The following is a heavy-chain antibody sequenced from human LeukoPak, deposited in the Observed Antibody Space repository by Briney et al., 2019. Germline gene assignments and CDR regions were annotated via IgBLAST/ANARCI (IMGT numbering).Heavy chain of an antibody. CDR3: ARGPRITMVRGAYYGMDV. Sequence: GASVKVSCKASGYTFTSYDINWVRQATGQGLEWMGWMNPNSGNTGYAQKFQGRVTTTRNTSISTAYMELSSLRSEDTAVYYCARGPRITMVRGAYYGMDVWGQGTTVTVSS. V-gene: IGHV1-8*01. CDR2: MNPNSGNT. D-gene: IGHD3-10*01. CDR1: GYTFTSYD. J-gene: IGHJ6*02.